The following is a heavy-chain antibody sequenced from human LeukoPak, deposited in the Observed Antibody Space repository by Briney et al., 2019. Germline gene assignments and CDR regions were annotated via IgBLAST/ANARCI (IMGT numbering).Heavy chain of an antibody. D-gene: IGHD5-18*01. CDR1: GGSISSYY. J-gene: IGHJ6*04. CDR3: ARCGQLWSRLDV. V-gene: IGHV4-59*01. CDR2: IYYSGST. Sequence: SETLSLTCTVSGGSISSYYWSWIRQPPGKGLGWIGYIYYSGSTNYNPSLKSRVTISVDTSKNQFSLKLSSVTAADTAVYYCARCGQLWSRLDVWGKGTTVTVSS.